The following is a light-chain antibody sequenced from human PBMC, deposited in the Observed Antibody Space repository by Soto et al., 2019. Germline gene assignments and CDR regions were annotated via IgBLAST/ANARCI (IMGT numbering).Light chain of an antibody. CDR1: QRISSW. CDR2: ATS. V-gene: IGKV1-12*01. J-gene: IGKJ1*01. Sequence: IQMTQSPSSVSASVGDRVILTCRASQRISSWLAWYHQRPGRAPKLLIYATSTLESWVPSRFSGSGSGRDFTITLSSLQPEDLGTYFCQQANRVPWTFDQGTKVEVK. CDR3: QQANRVPWT.